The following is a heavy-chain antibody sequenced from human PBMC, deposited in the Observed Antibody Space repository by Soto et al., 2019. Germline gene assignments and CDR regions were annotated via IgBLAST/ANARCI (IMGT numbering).Heavy chain of an antibody. CDR2: IYWDDDK. Sequence: QITLKESGPTLVKPTQTLTLTCSFSGFSLSSHGVGVGWIRQPPGKALEWLALIYWDDDKFYSPSLKTRLTISKATSKNQVVLTMTDMDPVDTATYYCAHKYWGAVGKRYLDYWGQGTLVTVSS. J-gene: IGHJ4*02. CDR3: AHKYWGAVGKRYLDY. CDR1: GFSLSSHGVG. D-gene: IGHD6-19*01. V-gene: IGHV2-5*02.